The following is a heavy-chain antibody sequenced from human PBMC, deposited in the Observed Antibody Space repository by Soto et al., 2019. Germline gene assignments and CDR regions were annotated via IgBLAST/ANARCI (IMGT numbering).Heavy chain of an antibody. Sequence: SETLSLTCTVSGGSISSGVYYWSWIRQHPGKGLEWIGYIYYSGSTYYNPSLKSRVTISVDTSKNQFSLKLSSVTAADTAVYYCARDPANWGWDAFDIWGQGTMVTVSS. V-gene: IGHV4-31*03. CDR2: IYYSGST. J-gene: IGHJ3*02. CDR3: ARDPANWGWDAFDI. D-gene: IGHD7-27*01. CDR1: GGSISSGVYY.